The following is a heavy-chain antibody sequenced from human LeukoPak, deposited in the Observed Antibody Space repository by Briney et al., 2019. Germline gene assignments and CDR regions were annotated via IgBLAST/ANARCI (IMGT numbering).Heavy chain of an antibody. Sequence: ETLSLTCTVSGGSISSYYWSWIRQPPGKGLEWIGFIYYSGSTNYNPSLKSRVTISVDTSKNQFSLKLSSVTAADTAVYYCARSYTAMIFDYWGQGTLVTVSS. V-gene: IGHV4-59*08. CDR3: ARSYTAMIFDY. J-gene: IGHJ4*02. D-gene: IGHD5-18*01. CDR2: IYYSGST. CDR1: GGSISSYY.